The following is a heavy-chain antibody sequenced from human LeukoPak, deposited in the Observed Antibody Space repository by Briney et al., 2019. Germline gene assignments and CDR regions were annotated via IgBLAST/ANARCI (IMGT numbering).Heavy chain of an antibody. D-gene: IGHD1-26*01. CDR2: ISWNGDSP. CDR3: AKDRYSGFDY. Sequence: GGSLRLSCEASGFTFGDCGMSWVRQAPGKGLEWVSGISWNGDSPRYADSVKGRFTISRDNAKNSLYLQMNSLRAEDTAVYYCAKDRYSGFDYWGQGTLVTVSS. V-gene: IGHV3-20*04. CDR1: GFTFGDCG. J-gene: IGHJ4*02.